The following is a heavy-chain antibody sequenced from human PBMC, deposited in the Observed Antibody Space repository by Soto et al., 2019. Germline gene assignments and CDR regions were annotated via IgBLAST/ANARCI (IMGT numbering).Heavy chain of an antibody. CDR2: INAGNGNT. CDR3: GRVLDLGGYYYCDVLAF. D-gene: IGHD3-3*01. J-gene: IGHJ6*02. Sequence: ASLKVSCKASGYTFTSYAMHWVRQAPGQRLEWMGWINAGNGNTKYSQKFQGRVTITRDTSASTAYMELSSLRSEDTAVYYCGRVLDLGGYYYCDVLAFWGQGTTVPVSS. CDR1: GYTFTSYA. V-gene: IGHV1-3*01.